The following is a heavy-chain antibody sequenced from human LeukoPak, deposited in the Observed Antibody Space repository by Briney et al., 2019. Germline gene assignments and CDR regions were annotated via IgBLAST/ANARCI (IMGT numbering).Heavy chain of an antibody. CDR2: INPNSGGT. CDR3: SRAGHSYGDLDY. D-gene: IGHD5-18*01. V-gene: IGHV1-2*02. CDR1: GYIYTDYS. Sequence: ASVKVSCKASGYIYTDYSLHWVRQAPGQGLEWMGRINPNSGGTNSAQKFQGRVSMTRDMSISTAYMELSRLTSDDTALYYCSRAGHSYGDLDYWGQGTLVTVSS. J-gene: IGHJ4*02.